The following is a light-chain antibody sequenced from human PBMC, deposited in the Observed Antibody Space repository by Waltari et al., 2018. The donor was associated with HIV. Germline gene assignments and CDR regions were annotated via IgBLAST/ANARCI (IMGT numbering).Light chain of an antibody. V-gene: IGKV6-21*01. J-gene: IGKJ1*01. CDR2: YAS. CDR1: QNIGSQ. Sequence: EIVLTQSPDFQSLSPQDKITISCRASQNIGSQLHWYQQKSDQSPRLLFKYASQSFSGVPSRFRGSGSGTDFTLTIDRLEVEDVATYYCHQSKASPWTFGQGTKVEL. CDR3: HQSKASPWT.